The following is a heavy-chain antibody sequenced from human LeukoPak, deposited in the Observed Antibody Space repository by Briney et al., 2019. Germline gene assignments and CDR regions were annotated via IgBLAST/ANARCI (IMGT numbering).Heavy chain of an antibody. CDR3: ARGTSRTSPLSGYYRGYFDY. V-gene: IGHV3-66*02. CDR2: IYAGGMT. J-gene: IGHJ4*02. Sequence: GGSLRLSCAASGFTVSSNYMTWVRQAPVKGLEWVSIIYAGGMTYYADSVKGRFTISRDNSKIMLYLQMNSLRAADTAVYYCARGTSRTSPLSGYYRGYFDYWGKGTLVTVSS. CDR1: GFTVSSNY. D-gene: IGHD3-3*01.